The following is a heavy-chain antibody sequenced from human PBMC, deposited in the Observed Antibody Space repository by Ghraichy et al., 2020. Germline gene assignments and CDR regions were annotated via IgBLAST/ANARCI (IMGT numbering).Heavy chain of an antibody. J-gene: IGHJ4*02. D-gene: IGHD2-2*01. CDR3: AREGYCSSTSCWVDY. CDR2: IYPGDSDT. CDR1: GYSFTSYW. V-gene: IGHV5-51*01. Sequence: GESLNISCKGSGYSFTSYWIGWVRQMPGKGLEWMGIIYPGDSDTRYSPSFQGQVTISADKSISTAYLQWSSLKASDTAMYYWAREGYCSSTSCWVDYWGQGTLVTVSS.